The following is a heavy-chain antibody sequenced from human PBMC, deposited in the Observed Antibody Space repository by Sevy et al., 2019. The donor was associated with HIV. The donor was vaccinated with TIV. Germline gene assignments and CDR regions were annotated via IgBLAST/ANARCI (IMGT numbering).Heavy chain of an antibody. CDR2: MYSTGST. CDR1: GGSISTSSYY. D-gene: IGHD6-19*01. Sequence: SETLSLTCTVSGGSISTSSYYWGWIRQPPGKALEWIGSMYSTGSTSYNPSLKGRVTIFVDTSRNQFSLKLTSAIATDTAVYYCEAPRAGGWYEGTGGYFDLWGRGTLVTVSS. CDR3: EAPRAGGWYEGTGGYFDL. V-gene: IGHV4-39*01. J-gene: IGHJ2*01.